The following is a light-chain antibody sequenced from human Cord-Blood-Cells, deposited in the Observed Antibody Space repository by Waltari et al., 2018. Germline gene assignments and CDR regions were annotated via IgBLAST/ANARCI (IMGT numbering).Light chain of an antibody. CDR2: DES. Sequence: EIVLTQSPATLSLSPGERAHLSCRASQSVSNYLAWYQQKPGQAPRILIDDESNRATGIPARCSGSGSGTDFTLTISSLEPEDFAVYYCQQRSNWITFGQGTRLEIK. V-gene: IGKV3-11*01. CDR3: QQRSNWIT. CDR1: QSVSNY. J-gene: IGKJ5*01.